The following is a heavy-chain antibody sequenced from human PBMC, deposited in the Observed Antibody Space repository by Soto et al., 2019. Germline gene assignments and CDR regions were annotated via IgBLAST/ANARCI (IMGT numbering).Heavy chain of an antibody. CDR1: GFTFSSYG. J-gene: IGHJ6*02. Sequence: QEQLVESGGGVVQPGRSLRVSCAASGFTFSSYGMHWVRQAPGKGLEWVALIWIDGSDKYYADSVKGRFAISRDNSQNTLYLQMDSLRVEDTAVYYCARGTVSYYYYAMDVWGQGTPVTVSS. CDR3: ARGTVSYYYYAMDV. V-gene: IGHV3-33*01. D-gene: IGHD4-17*01. CDR2: IWIDGSDK.